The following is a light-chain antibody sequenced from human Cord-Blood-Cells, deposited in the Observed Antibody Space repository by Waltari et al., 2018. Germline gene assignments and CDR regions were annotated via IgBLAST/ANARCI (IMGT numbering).Light chain of an antibody. V-gene: IGLV2-14*01. CDR2: DVN. J-gene: IGLJ1*01. CDR3: SSYTSSSTFV. CDR1: SSDVGGYNY. Sequence: QSALTQPASVSGSPGQSITISCTGTSSDVGGYNYVPWHQQHPGKPPKLLIYDVNKRPSGVSNRFSGSKSGNTASLTISGLQAEDEADYYCSSYTSSSTFVFGTGTKVTVL.